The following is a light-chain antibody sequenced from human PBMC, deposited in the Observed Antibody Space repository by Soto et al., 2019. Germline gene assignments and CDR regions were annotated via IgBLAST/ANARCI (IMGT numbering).Light chain of an antibody. CDR2: DDS. Sequence: SYELTQPPSVSVAPGQTARITCGGNNIGSKSVHWYQQKPGQAPVLVVYDDSDRHSGIPERFSGSNSGNTATLTISRVEAGDAADYYCQVWDSSSDHVVFGGGTKVTVL. V-gene: IGLV3-21*02. J-gene: IGLJ2*01. CDR1: NIGSKS. CDR3: QVWDSSSDHVV.